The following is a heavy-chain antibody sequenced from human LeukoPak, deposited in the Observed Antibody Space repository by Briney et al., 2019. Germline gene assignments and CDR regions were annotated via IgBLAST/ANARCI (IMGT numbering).Heavy chain of an antibody. CDR2: IKTSGGST. CDR1: GYTFTTYY. CDR3: ARNPGYCSNGVCPYFDY. Sequence: ASVKVSCKASGYTFTTYYMHWVRQAPAQGLEWMGVIKTSGGSTSYAQKFQGRVTMTRDTSTSTVYMELSSLRSEDTAVYYCARNPGYCSNGVCPYFDYWGQGTLVTVSS. D-gene: IGHD2-8*01. V-gene: IGHV1-46*01. J-gene: IGHJ4*02.